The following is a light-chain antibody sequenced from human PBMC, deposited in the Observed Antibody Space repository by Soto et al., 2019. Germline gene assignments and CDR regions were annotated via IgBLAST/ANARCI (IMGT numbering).Light chain of an antibody. J-gene: IGKJ1*01. V-gene: IGKV1-5*01. CDR3: QQYYSDWT. Sequence: DIQMTQSPSTLSASVVDRVTITCRASQSISGWLAWYQQKPGTAPKLLIYEASNLESGVPSRFSGSGSGTEFTLTISSLQPDDFATYYCQQYYSDWTFGQGTKV. CDR2: EAS. CDR1: QSISGW.